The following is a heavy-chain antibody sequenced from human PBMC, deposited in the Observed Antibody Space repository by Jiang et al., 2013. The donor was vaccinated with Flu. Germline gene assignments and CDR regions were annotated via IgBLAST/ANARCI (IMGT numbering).Heavy chain of an antibody. D-gene: IGHD2/OR15-2a*01. CDR2: ISYDGSNK. CDR3: ARDAFGY. CDR1: GFTFSSYA. V-gene: IGHV3-30-3*01. Sequence: VQLLESGGGVVQPGRSLRLSCAASGFTFSSYAMHWVRQAPGKGLEWVAVISYDGSNKYYADSVKGRFTISRDNSKNTLYLQMNSLRAEDTAVYYCARDAFGYWGRGNPGHRLL. J-gene: IGHJ4*02.